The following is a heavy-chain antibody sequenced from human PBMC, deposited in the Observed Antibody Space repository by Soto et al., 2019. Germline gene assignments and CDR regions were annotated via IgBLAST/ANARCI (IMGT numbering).Heavy chain of an antibody. CDR1: GGSISSSSYY. CDR3: ASNIVVVAATLVNDAFDI. Sequence: PSETLSLTCTVSGGSISSSSYYWGWIRQPPGKGLEWIGSIYYSGSTYYNPSLKNRIKKSVDTSKKQFSLKLSSVTAADTAVYYCASNIVVVAATLVNDAFDIWGQGTMVTVSS. CDR2: IYYSGST. J-gene: IGHJ3*02. V-gene: IGHV4-39*01. D-gene: IGHD2-15*01.